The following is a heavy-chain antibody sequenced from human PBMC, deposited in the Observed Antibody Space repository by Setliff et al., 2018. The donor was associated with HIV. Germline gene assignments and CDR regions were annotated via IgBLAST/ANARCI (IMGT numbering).Heavy chain of an antibody. V-gene: IGHV4-39*01. CDR2: IYYSGTT. D-gene: IGHD4-17*01. CDR3: ARHSLGNIGDYIRIGAIDI. J-gene: IGHJ3*02. CDR1: GGSISSRNYY. Sequence: SETLSLTCTVSGGSISSRNYYWAWIRQPPGKGLEWIGTIYYSGTTHYNPSLNSRVIISVDASKNQFSLRLNSVTAADTAVYYCARHSLGNIGDYIRIGAIDIWGQGTMVTVS.